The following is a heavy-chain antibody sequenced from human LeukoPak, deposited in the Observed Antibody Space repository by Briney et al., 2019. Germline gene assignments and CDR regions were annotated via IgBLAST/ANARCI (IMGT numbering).Heavy chain of an antibody. CDR3: ARDHSMDYGNWFDP. CDR2: ISYDGTNK. V-gene: IGHV3-30-3*01. Sequence: PGRSLRLSCAASGFTFSTYAMHWVRRAPGKGLEWVAGISYDGTNKYYADSVKGRFTISRDNSKNTLYLQMNSLRADDAAVYYYARDHSMDYGNWFDPWGQGTLVTVSS. D-gene: IGHD4-17*01. CDR1: GFTFSTYA. J-gene: IGHJ5*02.